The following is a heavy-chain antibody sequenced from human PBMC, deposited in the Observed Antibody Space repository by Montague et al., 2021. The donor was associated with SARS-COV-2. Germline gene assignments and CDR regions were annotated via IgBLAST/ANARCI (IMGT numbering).Heavy chain of an antibody. CDR2: IYYSGST. Sequence: TLSLTCTVSGGSISSGGYYWSWIRQHPGKGLEWIGYIYYSGSTYYNPSLKSRATISVDTSKNQFSLKLSSVTAADTAVYYCARAVSITIFGVVGWFDPWGQGTLVTVSS. J-gene: IGHJ5*02. V-gene: IGHV4-31*03. CDR1: GGSISSGGYY. D-gene: IGHD3-3*01. CDR3: ARAVSITIFGVVGWFDP.